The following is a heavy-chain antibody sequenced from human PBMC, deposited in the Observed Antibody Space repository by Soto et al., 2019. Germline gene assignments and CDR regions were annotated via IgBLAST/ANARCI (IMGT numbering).Heavy chain of an antibody. D-gene: IGHD1-26*01. J-gene: IGHJ4*02. Sequence: GGSLRLSCAASGFTFDDYAMHWVRQAPGKGLEWVSGISWNSASMDYADSVKDRFSISRDNAENSLYLQMNILKIEDTAFYYCARSFSDSYYDLDFWGQGTLVTVS. CDR1: GFTFDDYA. V-gene: IGHV3-9*01. CDR2: ISWNSASM. CDR3: ARSFSDSYYDLDF.